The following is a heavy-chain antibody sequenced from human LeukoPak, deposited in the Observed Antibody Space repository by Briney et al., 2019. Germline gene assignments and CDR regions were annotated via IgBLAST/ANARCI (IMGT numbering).Heavy chain of an antibody. CDR2: IYTSGST. V-gene: IGHV4-4*07. D-gene: IGHD3-22*01. CDR1: GGSISSYY. Sequence: KPSETLSLTCTVSGGSISSYYWSWIRQPAEKGLEWIGRIYTSGSTNYNPSLKSRVTMSVDTSKNQFSLKLSSVTAADTAVYYCARDRRYYDSHNAFDIWGQGTMVTVSS. CDR3: ARDRRYYDSHNAFDI. J-gene: IGHJ3*02.